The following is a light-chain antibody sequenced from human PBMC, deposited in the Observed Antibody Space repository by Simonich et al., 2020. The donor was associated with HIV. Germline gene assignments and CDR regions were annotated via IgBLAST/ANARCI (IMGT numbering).Light chain of an antibody. CDR1: SSNIGSNY. Sequence: QSVLTQPPSASGTPGQLVTISCSGSSSNIGSNYVYWYHQLPGTAPKLLIYRNNQRSSVVPDRFAGSKSGTSASLAISGLRSDDEADYYCAAWDGSLSGVVFGGGTKLTVL. CDR2: RNN. CDR3: AAWDGSLSGVV. V-gene: IGLV1-47*01. J-gene: IGLJ2*01.